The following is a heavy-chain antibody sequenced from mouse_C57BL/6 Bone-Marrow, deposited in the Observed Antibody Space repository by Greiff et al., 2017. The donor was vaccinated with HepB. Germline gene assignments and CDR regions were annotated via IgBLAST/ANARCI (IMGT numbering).Heavy chain of an antibody. CDR1: GYTFTSYW. CDR3: AIYGPYGRKGYYFDY. J-gene: IGHJ2*01. V-gene: IGHV1-74*01. CDR2: IHPSDSDT. Sequence: VQLQQPGAELVKPGASVKVSCKASGYTFTSYWMHWVKQRPGQGLEWIGRIHPSDSDTNYNQKFKGKATLTVDKSSSTAYMQRSSLTSQDSAVYYCAIYGPYGRKGYYFDYWGQGTTLTVSS. D-gene: IGHD1-1*01.